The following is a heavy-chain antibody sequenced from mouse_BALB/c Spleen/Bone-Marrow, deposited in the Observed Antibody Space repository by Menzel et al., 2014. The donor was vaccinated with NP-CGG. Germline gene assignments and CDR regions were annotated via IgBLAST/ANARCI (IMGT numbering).Heavy chain of an antibody. CDR3: AHGSTYGYFDY. J-gene: IGHJ2*01. Sequence: VQLKESGTELVKPGASVKLSCTASGFNIKDTYMHWVKQRPEQGLEWIGRIDPANGNTKYDPKFQGKATITADTSSNTADLQLSSLTSEDTAVYNCAHGSTYGYFDYWGQGTTLTVSS. CDR2: IDPANGNT. V-gene: IGHV14-3*02. D-gene: IGHD1-1*01. CDR1: GFNIKDTY.